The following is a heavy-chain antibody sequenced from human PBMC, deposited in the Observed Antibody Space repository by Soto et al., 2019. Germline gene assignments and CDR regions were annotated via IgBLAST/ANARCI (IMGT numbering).Heavy chain of an antibody. CDR3: ATERTGTTSMDV. CDR1: GYTFTSYD. D-gene: IGHD1-1*01. CDR2: MNPNSDNT. J-gene: IGHJ6*02. Sequence: QVQLVQSGAKVKKPGASVKVSCKASGYTFTSYDINRVRQATGQGLEWMGWMNPNSDNTGYAQRLQGSGTTTKNNSISTDYMELSSLRSEDTAVYYCATERTGTTSMDVWGQGTMVSVSS. V-gene: IGHV1-8*01.